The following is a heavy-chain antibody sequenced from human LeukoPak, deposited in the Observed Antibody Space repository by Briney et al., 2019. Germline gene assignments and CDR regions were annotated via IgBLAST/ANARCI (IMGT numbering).Heavy chain of an antibody. CDR2: IIPIFGTA. CDR3: ARSPSGSDYYYYYMDV. D-gene: IGHD1-26*01. J-gene: IGHJ6*03. CDR1: GGTFSSYA. V-gene: IGHV1-69*05. Sequence: ASVKVSCKASGGTFSSYAISWVRQAPGQGLEWMGGIIPIFGTANYAQKFQGRVTITTDESTSTAYMELSSPRSEDTAVYYCARSPSGSDYYYYYMDVWGKGTTVTVSS.